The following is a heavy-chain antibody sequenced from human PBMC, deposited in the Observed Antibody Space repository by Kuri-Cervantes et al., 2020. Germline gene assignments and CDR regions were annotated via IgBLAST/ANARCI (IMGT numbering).Heavy chain of an antibody. J-gene: IGHJ6*02. CDR1: GFTVSSNY. CDR3: AKGDYYDMSVKGGMDV. Sequence: GESLKISCAASGFTVSSNYMSWVRQAPGKGLEWVSVIYSGGSTYYADSVKGRFTISRDNSKNTLYLQMNSLRAEDTAVYYCAKGDYYDMSVKGGMDVWGQGTTVTVSS. V-gene: IGHV3-53*01. D-gene: IGHD3-22*01. CDR2: IYSGGST.